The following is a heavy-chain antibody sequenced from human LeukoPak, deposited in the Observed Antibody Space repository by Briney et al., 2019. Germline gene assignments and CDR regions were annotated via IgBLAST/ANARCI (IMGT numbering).Heavy chain of an antibody. CDR1: GGPISSYY. CDR3: AREGYFDDFDY. V-gene: IGHV4-4*07. J-gene: IGHJ4*02. Sequence: SETLSLTCSVSGGPISSYYWSWIRQPAGKGLEGIGRIYSSESTNYKPSLKSRVTMSVDTSKNQFSLKLSSVTAADTAVYYCAREGYFDDFDYWGQGTLVTVSS. D-gene: IGHD3-9*01. CDR2: IYSSEST.